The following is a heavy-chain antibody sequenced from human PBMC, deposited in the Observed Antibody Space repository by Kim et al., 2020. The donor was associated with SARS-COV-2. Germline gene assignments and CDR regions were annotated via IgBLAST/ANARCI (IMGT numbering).Heavy chain of an antibody. V-gene: IGHV3-9*01. J-gene: IGHJ4*02. Sequence: GGSLRLSCAASGFTFGDYAMHWVRQAPGKGLEWVSGISWNSGSISYADSVKGRFTISRDNAKNSLYLQMNSLRAEDTALCYCAKAQYSSGCYDYWGQGTLVTVSS. CDR1: GFTFGDYA. CDR3: AKAQYSSGCYDY. CDR2: ISWNSGSI. D-gene: IGHD6-19*01.